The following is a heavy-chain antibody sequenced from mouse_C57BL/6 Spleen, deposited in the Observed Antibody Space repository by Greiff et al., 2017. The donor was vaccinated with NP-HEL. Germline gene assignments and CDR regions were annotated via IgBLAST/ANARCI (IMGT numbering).Heavy chain of an antibody. D-gene: IGHD2-5*01. CDR2: ISSGGSYT. CDR3: ARHDSKGDYFDY. V-gene: IGHV5-6*02. J-gene: IGHJ2*01. Sequence: DVKLVESGGDLVKPGGSLKLSCAASGFTFSSYGMSWVRQTPDKRLEWVATISSGGSYTYYPDSVKGRFTISRDNAKNTLYLQMSSLKSEDTAMYYCARHDSKGDYFDYWGQGTTLTVSS. CDR1: GFTFSSYG.